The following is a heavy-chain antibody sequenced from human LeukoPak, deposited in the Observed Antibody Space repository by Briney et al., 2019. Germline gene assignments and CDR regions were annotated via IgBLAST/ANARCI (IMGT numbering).Heavy chain of an antibody. CDR1: GYTFTGYY. CDR3: ARDGTLPTVNSGGDY. V-gene: IGHV1-2*02. Sequence: GASVKVSCKASGYTFTGYYMHWVRQAPGQGLEWMGWIHPNSGGTNYAQKFQGRVTMTRDTSISTAYMELSRLRSDDTAVYYWARDGTLPTVNSGGDYWGQGTLVTVSS. J-gene: IGHJ4*02. D-gene: IGHD4-17*01. CDR2: IHPNSGGT.